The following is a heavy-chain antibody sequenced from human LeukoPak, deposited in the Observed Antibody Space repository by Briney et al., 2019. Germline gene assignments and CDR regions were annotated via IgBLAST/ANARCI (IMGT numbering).Heavy chain of an antibody. CDR2: IIPILGIA. J-gene: IGHJ4*02. CDR1: GGTFSSYA. Sequence: SVKVSCKASGGTFSSYAISWVRQAPGQGLEWMGRIIPILGIANYAQKFQGRVTITADKSTSTAYMELSSLRSEDTAVYYCAAKYSSGPALSVGYYWGQGTLVTVSS. V-gene: IGHV1-69*04. D-gene: IGHD6-19*01. CDR3: AAKYSSGPALSVGYY.